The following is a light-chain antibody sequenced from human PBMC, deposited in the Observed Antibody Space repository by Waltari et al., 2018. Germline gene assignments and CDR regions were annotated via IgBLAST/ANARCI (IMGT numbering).Light chain of an antibody. CDR3: QQSYSPPWT. V-gene: IGKV4-1*01. CDR2: CAS. CDR1: LYRSNNKNY. J-gene: IGKJ1*01. Sequence: LYRSNNKNYLAWYQLKSVLPPKLLIYCASPPDSAVPDRFSGSGSGTDFTLPISSLQAEDVAVYYCQQSYSPPWTFGHGTKVEIK.